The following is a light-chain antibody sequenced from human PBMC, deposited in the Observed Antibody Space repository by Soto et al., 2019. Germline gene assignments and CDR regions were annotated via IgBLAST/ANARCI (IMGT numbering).Light chain of an antibody. V-gene: IGKV1-6*01. CDR3: LQDYNYPLT. J-gene: IGKJ4*01. Sequence: AIQMTQSPSSLSASVGDRVTITCRASQGIGNDLGWYQQKPGKAPKLLISAASSLQGGVSSRFSGSGSGTHFTLTISSLQSEDFATYYCLQDYNYPLTFGGGTKVEIK. CDR1: QGIGND. CDR2: AAS.